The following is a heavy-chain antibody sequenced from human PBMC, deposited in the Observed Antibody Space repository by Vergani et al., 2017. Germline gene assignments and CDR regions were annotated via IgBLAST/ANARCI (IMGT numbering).Heavy chain of an antibody. CDR2: INHSGST. D-gene: IGHD3-10*01. Sequence: QVQLQQWGAGLLKPSETLSLTCAVYGGSFSGYYWSWIRQPPGKGLEWIGEINHSGSTNYNPSLKRRVTISVDTSKNQFSLKLSSVTAADTAVYYCARRGRGQSYFDYWGQGTLVTVSS. J-gene: IGHJ4*02. CDR1: GGSFSGYY. CDR3: ARRGRGQSYFDY. V-gene: IGHV4-34*01.